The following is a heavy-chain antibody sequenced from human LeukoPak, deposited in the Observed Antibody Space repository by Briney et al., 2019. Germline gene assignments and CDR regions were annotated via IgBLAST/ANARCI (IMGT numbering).Heavy chain of an antibody. CDR2: IRYDGTDK. CDR3: AKRGGSFIGYFDY. CDR1: GFTFSNYD. Sequence: GGSLRLSCAASGFTFSNYDMHWVRQAPGKGLEWVTFIRYDGTDKFYAGSVKGRFTISRDNPKNTLYLQMNSLRPEDTAVYYCAKRGGSFIGYFDYWGQGTLVTVSS. J-gene: IGHJ4*02. D-gene: IGHD1-26*01. V-gene: IGHV3-30*02.